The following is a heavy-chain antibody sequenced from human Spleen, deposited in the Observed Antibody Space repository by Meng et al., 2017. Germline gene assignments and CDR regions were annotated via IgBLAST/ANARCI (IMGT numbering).Heavy chain of an antibody. CDR2: INAGNGDT. CDR1: EYTFTSYA. CDR3: ARQLTLTKDFDY. D-gene: IGHD5-24*01. V-gene: IGHV1-3*01. Sequence: QVQLVQSGAEVKKSGASVKVSCKAFEYTFTSYAMHWVRQAPGQRLEWIGWINAGNGDTKYSQKFQGRVTITRDTSASTAYMELSSLRSEDTAVYYCARQLTLTKDFDYWGQGTLVTVSS. J-gene: IGHJ4*02.